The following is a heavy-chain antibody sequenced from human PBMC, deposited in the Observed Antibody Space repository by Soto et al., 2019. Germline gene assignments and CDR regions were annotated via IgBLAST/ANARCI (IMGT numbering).Heavy chain of an antibody. CDR2: IWYDGSNK. V-gene: IGHV3-33*01. Sequence: QVQLVESGGGVVQPGRSLRLSCAASGFTFSSCGMHWVRQAPGKGLEWVAVIWYDGSNKYYADSVKGRFTISRDNSKNTLYLQMNSLRAEDTAVYYCARDVRRGYLGPFDYWGQGTLVTVSS. CDR3: ARDVRRGYLGPFDY. D-gene: IGHD5-18*01. CDR1: GFTFSSCG. J-gene: IGHJ4*02.